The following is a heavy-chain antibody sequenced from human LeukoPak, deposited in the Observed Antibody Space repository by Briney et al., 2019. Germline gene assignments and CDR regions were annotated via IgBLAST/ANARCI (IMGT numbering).Heavy chain of an antibody. CDR1: GFTFSSYS. Sequence: GGSLRLSCAASGFTFSSYSMNWVRQAPGKGLEWVSSISSSSSYTYYADSVKGRFTISRDNAKDSLYLQMNSLRAEDTAVYYCARDLVDYGDYEGYFDYWGQGTLVTVSS. CDR2: ISSSSSYT. V-gene: IGHV3-21*01. D-gene: IGHD4-17*01. CDR3: ARDLVDYGDYEGYFDY. J-gene: IGHJ4*02.